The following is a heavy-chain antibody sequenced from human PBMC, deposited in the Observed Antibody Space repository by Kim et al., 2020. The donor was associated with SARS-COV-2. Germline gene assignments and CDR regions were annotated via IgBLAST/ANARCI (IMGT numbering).Heavy chain of an antibody. CDR2: ISGSGDST. CDR1: GFTFSSYA. D-gene: IGHD3-10*01. V-gene: IGHV3-23*01. J-gene: IGHJ5*02. Sequence: GGSLRLSCAASGFTFSSYAMSWVRQAPGKGLEWVSAISGSGDSTYYADSVKGRFTISRDNSKNTLYLQMNSLRAEDTAVYYCAKDALQYGSGSSGWFDPWGQGTLVTVSS. CDR3: AKDALQYGSGSSGWFDP.